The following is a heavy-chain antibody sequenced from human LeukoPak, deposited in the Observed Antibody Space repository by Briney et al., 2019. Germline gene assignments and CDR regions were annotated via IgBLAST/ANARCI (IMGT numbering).Heavy chain of an antibody. J-gene: IGHJ4*02. CDR2: INPSGGST. D-gene: IGHD4-17*01. V-gene: IGHV1-46*01. CDR1: GYTFTSYY. Sequence: ASVKVSYKASGYTFTSYYMHWVRQAPGQGLEWMGIINPSGGSTSYAQKFQGRVTMTRDMSTSTVYMELSSLRSEDTAVYYCASTAEYGDYQGYWGQGTLVTVSS. CDR3: ASTAEYGDYQGY.